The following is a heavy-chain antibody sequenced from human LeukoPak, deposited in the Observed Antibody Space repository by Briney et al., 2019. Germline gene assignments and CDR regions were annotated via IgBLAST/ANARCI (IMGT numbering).Heavy chain of an antibody. J-gene: IGHJ3*01. D-gene: IGHD4-17*01. CDR1: GFSLSSSGVG. CDR2: IYWDDDK. Sequence: SGPTLVKPTQTLTLTCTFSGFSLSSSGVGVGWIRQPPGKALEWLALIYWDDDKRYSPSLKSRLTITKDTSKNRVVLTLTNMDPVDTGTYYCAHSGTVTSPHDAFDVWGQGTMVTVSS. CDR3: AHSGTVTSPHDAFDV. V-gene: IGHV2-5*02.